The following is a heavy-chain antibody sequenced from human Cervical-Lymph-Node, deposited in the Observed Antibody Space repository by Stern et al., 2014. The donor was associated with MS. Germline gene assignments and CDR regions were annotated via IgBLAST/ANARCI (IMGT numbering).Heavy chain of an antibody. Sequence: QVQLVQSGAEVRKPGSSVRVSCKTSGGTFSSYTISWVRQVPGQGLEWMGRIIPMYDIANYAQKFQGRVTITADKSTSTAYMALSSLRSEDTAVYYCARVPLVVLVPTRGDAFDIWGQGTMVTVSS. CDR1: GGTFSSYT. V-gene: IGHV1-69*04. D-gene: IGHD2-21*01. CDR3: ARVPLVVLVPTRGDAFDI. CDR2: IIPMYDIA. J-gene: IGHJ3*02.